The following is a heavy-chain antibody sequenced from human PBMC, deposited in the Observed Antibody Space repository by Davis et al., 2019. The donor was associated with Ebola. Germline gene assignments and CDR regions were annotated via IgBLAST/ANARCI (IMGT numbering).Heavy chain of an antibody. J-gene: IGHJ5*02. D-gene: IGHD4/OR15-4a*01. CDR3: ARVPLGLNNWFDP. V-gene: IGHV1-69*04. Sequence: SSVTVSCKASRGTFSSYAISWLRQAPAQELEWMGRIIPILGIANCAQKFQGRVTITADKSTSTAYMELSSLRSEDTAVYYCARVPLGLNNWFDPWGQGTLVTVSS. CDR1: RGTFSSYA. CDR2: IIPILGIA.